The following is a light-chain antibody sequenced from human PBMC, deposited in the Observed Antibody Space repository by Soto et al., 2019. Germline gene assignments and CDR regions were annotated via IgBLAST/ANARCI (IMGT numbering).Light chain of an antibody. CDR2: DAS. CDR1: QSVSTY. CDR3: QQRSSWPS. V-gene: IGKV3-11*01. J-gene: IGKJ5*01. Sequence: LTQSPATVSLCPGGRATHSCRASQSVSTYLAWYQQKPGQAPRLLIYDASNRATGIPARFSGSGSGTDFTLTISSLEPEDFAVYHCQQRSSWPSFGQGTRLEIK.